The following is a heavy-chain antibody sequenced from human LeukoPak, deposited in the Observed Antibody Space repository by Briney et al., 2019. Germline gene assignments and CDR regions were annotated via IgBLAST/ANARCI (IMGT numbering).Heavy chain of an antibody. CDR1: GYTFSNYY. CDR2: INPSGGST. V-gene: IGHV1-46*01. Sequence: ASVTVSCKASGYTFSNYYMHWVRQAPGQGLEWMGIINPSGGSTSYAQKFQGRVTMTRDTSTSTVYMELSSLRSEDTAVYYCARPGKANYFDYWGQGTLVTVSS. CDR3: ARPGKANYFDY. D-gene: IGHD1-26*01. J-gene: IGHJ4*02.